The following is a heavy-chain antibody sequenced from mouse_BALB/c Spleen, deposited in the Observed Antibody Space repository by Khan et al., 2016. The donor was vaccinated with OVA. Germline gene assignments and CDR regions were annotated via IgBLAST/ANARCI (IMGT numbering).Heavy chain of an antibody. Sequence: EVQLQESGPGLVRPSQSLSLTCTVTGYSIASDYAWNWIRQFPGNKLEWMGFISYSGNTNYNPSLKSRISITRNTSKNQFFLLLNSVTPEATARYYCARVYGREFDYWGQGTPLTVSS. CDR3: ARVYGREFDY. CDR2: ISYSGNT. D-gene: IGHD1-1*01. J-gene: IGHJ2*01. V-gene: IGHV3-2*02. CDR1: GYSIASDYA.